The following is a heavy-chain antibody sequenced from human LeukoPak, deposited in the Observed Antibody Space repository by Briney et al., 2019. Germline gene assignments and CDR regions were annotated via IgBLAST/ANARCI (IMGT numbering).Heavy chain of an antibody. J-gene: IGHJ4*02. CDR1: GGSISSYY. V-gene: IGHV4-59*01. CDR3: ARAGQHVANAPFDY. D-gene: IGHD2-21*01. Sequence: PSETLSLTCTVSGGSISSYYWSWIRQPPGKGLEWIGYIYHSGITNYNPSLKSRVTILVDMSKNQFSLNLSSVTAADTAVCHCARAGQHVANAPFDYWGQGTLVTVSS. CDR2: IYHSGIT.